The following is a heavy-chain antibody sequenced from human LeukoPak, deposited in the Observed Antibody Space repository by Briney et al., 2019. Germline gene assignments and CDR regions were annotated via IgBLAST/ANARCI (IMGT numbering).Heavy chain of an antibody. D-gene: IGHD2-2*02. J-gene: IGHJ3*02. CDR2: IIPIFGTA. V-gene: IGHV1-69*13. Sequence: SVKVSCKASGYTFTSYYMHWVRQAPGQGLEWMGGIIPIFGTANYAQKFQGRVTITADESTSTAYMELSSLRSEDTAVYYCASVAPMILGYCSSTSCYKGESNGAFDIWGQGTMVTVSS. CDR1: GYTFTSYY. CDR3: ASVAPMILGYCSSTSCYKGESNGAFDI.